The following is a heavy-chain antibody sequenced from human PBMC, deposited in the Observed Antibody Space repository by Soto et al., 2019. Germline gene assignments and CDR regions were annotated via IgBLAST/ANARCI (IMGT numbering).Heavy chain of an antibody. V-gene: IGHV1-58*01. CDR3: AAGDDYVWGSYRYSY. Sequence: ASVKVPCKASGFTFTSSAVQWVRQARGQRLEWIGWIVVGSGNTNYAQKFQERVTITRDMSTSTAYMELSSLRSEDTAVYYCAAGDDYVWGSYRYSYWGQGTLVTVSS. D-gene: IGHD3-16*02. CDR1: GFTFTSSA. J-gene: IGHJ4*02. CDR2: IVVGSGNT.